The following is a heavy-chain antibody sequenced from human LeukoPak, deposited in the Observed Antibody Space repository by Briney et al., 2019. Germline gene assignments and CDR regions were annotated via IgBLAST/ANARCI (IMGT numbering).Heavy chain of an antibody. Sequence: GGSLRLSCVASGFTFSYYGMHWVRQAPGKGLEWVTFIRSDGSNQYYADSVKGRFTISRDSSKNTLFLQMNGLRPEDTAVYYCARDFEWSFDCRGQGTLVTVSS. CDR1: GFTFSYYG. D-gene: IGHD3-3*01. J-gene: IGHJ4*02. CDR3: ARDFEWSFDC. V-gene: IGHV3-30*02. CDR2: IRSDGSNQ.